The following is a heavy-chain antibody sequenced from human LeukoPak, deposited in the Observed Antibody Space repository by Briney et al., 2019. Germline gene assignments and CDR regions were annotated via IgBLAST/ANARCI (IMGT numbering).Heavy chain of an antibody. D-gene: IGHD3-22*01. CDR2: IAGSDTTT. Sequence: GGSLRLSRLASGFAFSAYEMNWVRQAPGKGLEWVSYIAGSDTTTYYADSVKGRFTIFRDNAKNSLYLQMNSLRAEDTALYYCTTLGYHLDSWGQGTLVTVSS. V-gene: IGHV3-48*03. J-gene: IGHJ4*02. CDR3: TTLGYHLDS. CDR1: GFAFSAYE.